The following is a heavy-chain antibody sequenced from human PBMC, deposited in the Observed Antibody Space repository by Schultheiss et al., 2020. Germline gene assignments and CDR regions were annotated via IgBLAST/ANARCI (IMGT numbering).Heavy chain of an antibody. CDR3: ARGSSSSYLDYFDY. CDR2: IYHSGST. Sequence: SQTLSLTCTVSGGSISSSSYYWGWIRQPPGKGLEWIGSIYHSGSTYYNPSLKSRVTISVDTSKNQFSLKLSSVTAADTAVYYCARGSSSSYLDYFDYWGQGTLVTVSS. CDR1: GGSISSSSYY. V-gene: IGHV4-39*07. D-gene: IGHD6-6*01. J-gene: IGHJ4*02.